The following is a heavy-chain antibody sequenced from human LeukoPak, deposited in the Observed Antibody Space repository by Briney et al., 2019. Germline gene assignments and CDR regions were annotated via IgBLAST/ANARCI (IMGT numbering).Heavy chain of an antibody. J-gene: IGHJ6*03. Sequence: PSETLSLTCAVSGDSISSSNWWSWVRQPPGKGLEWIGEIYHSGSTNYNPSLKSRVTISVDKSKNQFSLKLSSVTTADTAVYYCARRRRDWNDGYYYYMDVWGKGTTVTVSS. CDR1: GDSISSSNW. D-gene: IGHD1-1*01. V-gene: IGHV4-4*02. CDR2: IYHSGST. CDR3: ARRRRDWNDGYYYYMDV.